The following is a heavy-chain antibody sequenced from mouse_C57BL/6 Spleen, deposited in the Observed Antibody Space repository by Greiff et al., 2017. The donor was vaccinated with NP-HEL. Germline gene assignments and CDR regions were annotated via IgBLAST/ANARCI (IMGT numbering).Heavy chain of an antibody. V-gene: IGHV1-42*01. D-gene: IGHD1-1*01. CDR1: GYSFTGYY. CDR2: INPSTGGT. J-gene: IGHJ2*01. CDR3: ARGDYGSSYPFDY. Sequence: VQLKESGPELVKPGASVKISCKASGYSFTGYYMNWVKQSPEKSLEWIGEINPSTGGTTYNQKFKAKATLTVDKSSSTAYMQLNSLTSDDSAVYYCARGDYGSSYPFDYWGEGTTLTVSS.